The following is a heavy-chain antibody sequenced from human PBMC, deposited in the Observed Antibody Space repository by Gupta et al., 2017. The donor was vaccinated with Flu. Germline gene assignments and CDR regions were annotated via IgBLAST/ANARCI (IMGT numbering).Heavy chain of an antibody. V-gene: IGHV3-9*01. D-gene: IGHD5-12*01. CDR3: AKDSGFSGFDSDYFDY. J-gene: IGHJ4*02. Sequence: YAMPWVRLRAGKGLEWVSGISWNSGNIDYAASVKGRFTISRDNVKNSVYLQMSNLRSEDTGLYYCAKDSGFSGFDSDYFDYWSQGTLVTVSS. CDR2: ISWNSGNI. CDR1: YA.